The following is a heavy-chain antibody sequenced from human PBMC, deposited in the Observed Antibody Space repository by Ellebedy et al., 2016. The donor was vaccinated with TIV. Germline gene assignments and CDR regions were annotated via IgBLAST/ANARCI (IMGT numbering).Heavy chain of an antibody. CDR2: VNPSGGST. CDR3: ARDDLEDFWSGYPDY. D-gene: IGHD3-3*01. J-gene: IGHJ4*02. CDR1: GYTFTGYY. V-gene: IGHV1-46*04. Sequence: AASVKVSCKASGYTFTGYYLHWVRQAPGHGLEWMGIVNPSGGSTSYAQKLQGRVTMTRDTSKSTVYMELSSLRSEDTAVYYCARDDLEDFWSGYPDYWGQGTLVIVSS.